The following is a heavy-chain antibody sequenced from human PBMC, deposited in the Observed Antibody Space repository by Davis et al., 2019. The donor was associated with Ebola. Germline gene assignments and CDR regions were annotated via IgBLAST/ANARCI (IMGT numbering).Heavy chain of an antibody. CDR3: ARDLQLTYYDSSGYYHVFDI. V-gene: IGHV3-30-3*01. Sequence: GESLKISCAASGFTFSSYAMHWVRQAPGKGLEWVAVISYDGSNKYYADSVKGRFTISRDNSKNTLYLQMNSLRAEDTAVYYCARDLQLTYYDSSGYYHVFDIWGQGTMVTVSS. D-gene: IGHD3-22*01. CDR2: ISYDGSNK. J-gene: IGHJ3*02. CDR1: GFTFSSYA.